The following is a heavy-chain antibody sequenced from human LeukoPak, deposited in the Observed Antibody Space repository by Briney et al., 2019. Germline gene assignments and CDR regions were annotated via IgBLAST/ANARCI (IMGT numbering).Heavy chain of an antibody. J-gene: IGHJ4*02. CDR1: GFTFDDYA. Sequence: GGSLRLSCAASGFTFDDYAMHWVRQAPGKGLEWVSGISRNSGRIGYADSVKGRFTISRDSAKNSLYLQMNSLRAEDTAFYYCTRGISAIAAAGMDYWGQGTLVTVSS. CDR3: TRGISAIAAAGMDY. CDR2: ISRNSGRI. D-gene: IGHD6-13*01. V-gene: IGHV3-9*01.